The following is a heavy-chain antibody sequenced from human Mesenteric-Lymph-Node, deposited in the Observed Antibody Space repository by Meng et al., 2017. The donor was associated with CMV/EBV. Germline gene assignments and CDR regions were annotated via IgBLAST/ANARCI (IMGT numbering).Heavy chain of an antibody. Sequence: GGSLRPSCEASGFNFNTYGMHWVRQAPGKGMEWVAVLAYDGSSKYYADSVKSRFTISRDNSKNSLYRQISSLRAEDTAVYYCARDSSTISKDYWGQGTLVTVSS. CDR2: LAYDGSSK. CDR1: GFNFNTYG. D-gene: IGHD5/OR15-5a*01. V-gene: IGHV3-30*12. J-gene: IGHJ4*02. CDR3: ARDSSTISKDY.